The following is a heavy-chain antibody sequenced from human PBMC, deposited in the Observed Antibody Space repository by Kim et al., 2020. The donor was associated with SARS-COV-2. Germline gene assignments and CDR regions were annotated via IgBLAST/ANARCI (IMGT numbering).Heavy chain of an antibody. CDR2: IYNSGST. CDR3: AREVSRSSPHYFHGMDV. Sequence: SETLSLTCTVSGGSVSGPDYFWSWIRQPPGKGLEWIGYIYNSGSTNHNPSLKSRVTISLYMSKNQFSLKLNSVTAADTAVYYCAREVSRSSPHYFHGMDVWGQGTTLSVSS. V-gene: IGHV4-61*08. D-gene: IGHD6-13*01. CDR1: GGSVSGPDYF. J-gene: IGHJ6*01.